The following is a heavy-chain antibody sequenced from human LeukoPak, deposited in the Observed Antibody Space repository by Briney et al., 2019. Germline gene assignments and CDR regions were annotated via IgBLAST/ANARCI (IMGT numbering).Heavy chain of an antibody. D-gene: IGHD2-21*01. J-gene: IGHJ6*02. CDR1: GFTFSSYA. Sequence: GGSLRLSCAASGFTFSSYAMHWVRQAPGKGLEWVAVISYDGSNKYYADSVKGRFTISRDNSKNTLYQQMNSLRAEDTAVYYCAKAPSAYYYYGMDVWGQGTTVTVSS. V-gene: IGHV3-30-3*01. CDR2: ISYDGSNK. CDR3: AKAPSAYYYYGMDV.